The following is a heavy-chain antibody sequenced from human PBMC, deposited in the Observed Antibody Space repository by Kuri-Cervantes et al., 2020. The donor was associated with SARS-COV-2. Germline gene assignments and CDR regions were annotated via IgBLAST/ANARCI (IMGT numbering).Heavy chain of an antibody. D-gene: IGHD4-17*01. V-gene: IGHV3-49*04. J-gene: IGHJ3*02. CDR2: IRSKAYGGTT. CDR3: TSTVALFSAFDI. Sequence: GESLKISCTASGFTFGDYAMSWVRQAPGKGLEWVGFIRSKAYGGTTEYAASVKGRFTISRDDSKSIAYLQMNSLKTEDTAVYYCTSTVALFSAFDIWGQGTMVTVSS. CDR1: GFTFGDYA.